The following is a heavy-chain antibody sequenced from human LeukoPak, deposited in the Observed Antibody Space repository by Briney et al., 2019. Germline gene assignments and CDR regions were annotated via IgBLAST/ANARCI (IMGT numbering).Heavy chain of an antibody. J-gene: IGHJ6*01. D-gene: IGHD4-17*01. CDR2: FYSSTRT. CDR1: GDSLTIGSRY. Sequence: SETLSLTCTVSGDSLTIGSRYWSWIRQPAGKGLEWIGHFYSSTRTTYNPSLESRVTISGDTAKNQFSLKLDSVTAADMAVYFCARCMSELDYGDYAYYYHMDVWGKGPRSPSPQ. V-gene: IGHV4-61*09. CDR3: ARCMSELDYGDYAYYYHMDV.